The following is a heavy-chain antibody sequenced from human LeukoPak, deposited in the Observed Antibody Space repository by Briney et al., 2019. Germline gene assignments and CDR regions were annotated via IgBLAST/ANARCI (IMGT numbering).Heavy chain of an antibody. CDR3: ARSYCSSTSCYVGWFDP. J-gene: IGHJ5*02. D-gene: IGHD2-2*01. V-gene: IGHV4-34*01. Sequence: SETLSLTCAVYGGSFSGYYWSWIRQPPGKGLEWIGEISHSGSTNYNPSLKSRVTISVDTSKNQFSLKLSSVTAADTAVYYCARSYCSSTSCYVGWFDPWGQGTLVTVSS. CDR1: GGSFSGYY. CDR2: ISHSGST.